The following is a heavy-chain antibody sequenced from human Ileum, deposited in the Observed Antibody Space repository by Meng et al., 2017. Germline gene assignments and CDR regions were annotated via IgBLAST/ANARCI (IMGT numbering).Heavy chain of an antibody. CDR2: VYFTGYT. D-gene: IGHD3-3*02. CDR1: GDSVSSGSYY. Sequence: QVRLQQWGAGLVKPSETLSLTCTVSGDSVSSGSYYWVWIRQPPGKALEWIGAVYFTGYTYYGPSLTGRGTISVDTSRNQFSLKLNSVTAADTALYFCARHGHFTPDKYYFDYWGQGTLVTVSS. J-gene: IGHJ4*02. V-gene: IGHV4-39*01. CDR3: ARHGHFTPDKYYFDY.